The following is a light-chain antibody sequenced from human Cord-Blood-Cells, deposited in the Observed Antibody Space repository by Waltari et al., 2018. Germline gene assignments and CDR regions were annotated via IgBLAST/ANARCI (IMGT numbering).Light chain of an antibody. Sequence: QSALTQPAPVSGSPGQSITISCTGTSSDVGGYNYASWYQQHPGKAPKLMIYDVSKRPAGVSNRFSGSKSGNTASLTISGLQAEDEADYYCSSYTSRNTWVFGGGTKLTVL. CDR2: DVS. CDR1: SSDVGGYNY. V-gene: IGLV2-14*01. J-gene: IGLJ3*02. CDR3: SSYTSRNTWV.